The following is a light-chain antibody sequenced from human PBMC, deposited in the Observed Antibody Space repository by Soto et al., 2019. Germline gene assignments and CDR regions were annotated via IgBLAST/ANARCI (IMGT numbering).Light chain of an antibody. Sequence: QSVLAQPASVSGSPGQSITISCTGTSSDVGGYNYVSWYQQHPSKAPKLIIYEVSHRPSGASNHFSGYKSGNTASLTISGLQAEDEADYYCSSYTSTSTPCVFGTGTKAPS. J-gene: IGLJ1*01. CDR3: SSYTSTSTPCV. CDR1: SSDVGGYNY. CDR2: EVS. V-gene: IGLV2-14*01.